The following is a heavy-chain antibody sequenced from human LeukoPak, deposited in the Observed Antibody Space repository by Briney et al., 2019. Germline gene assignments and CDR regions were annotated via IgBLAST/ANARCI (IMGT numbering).Heavy chain of an antibody. CDR2: ISYDGRNK. D-gene: IGHD2-15*01. J-gene: IGHJ6*02. CDR1: GFTFSNFG. Sequence: PGGSLRLSCADSGFTFSNFGMHWVRQAPGKGLEWVAVISYDGRNKDYRDSVKGRFTISRDNSRNTLFLQMNSLRPEDTAVYYCARDLDCSGGSCAAYYYYGMDVWGQGTTVTVSS. CDR3: ARDLDCSGGSCAAYYYYGMDV. V-gene: IGHV3-30*03.